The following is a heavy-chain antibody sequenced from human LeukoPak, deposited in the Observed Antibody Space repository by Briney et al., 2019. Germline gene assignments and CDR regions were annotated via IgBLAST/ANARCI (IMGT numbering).Heavy chain of an antibody. CDR3: AREQWLVRYFDY. CDR1: GYTFTSYG. V-gene: IGHV1-18*01. Sequence: AAVKVSCKASGYTFTSYGISWVRQAPGQGLEWMGWISAYNGNTNYAQKLQGRVTMTTDTSTSTAYMELRSLRSDDTAVYYCAREQWLVRYFDYWGQGTLVTVSS. CDR2: ISAYNGNT. J-gene: IGHJ4*02. D-gene: IGHD6-19*01.